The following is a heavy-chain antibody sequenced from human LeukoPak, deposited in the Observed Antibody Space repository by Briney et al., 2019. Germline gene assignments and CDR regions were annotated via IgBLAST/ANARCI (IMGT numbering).Heavy chain of an antibody. D-gene: IGHD3-22*01. Sequence: GGSLRLSCAASGFTFSSHAMSWVRQAPGKGLEWVSLIRGDSSIIEYADSVKGRFTISRDNSENTLSLQMDGLRDDDTAVYYCARDHTGYDSSGYYYHAPDYWGQGTLVTVSS. CDR3: ARDHTGYDSSGYYYHAPDY. V-gene: IGHV3-23*01. CDR1: GFTFSSHA. CDR2: IRGDSSII. J-gene: IGHJ4*02.